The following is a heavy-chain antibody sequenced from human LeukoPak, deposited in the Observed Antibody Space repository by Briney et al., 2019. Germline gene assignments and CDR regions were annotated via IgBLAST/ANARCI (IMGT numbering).Heavy chain of an antibody. V-gene: IGHV3-33*01. D-gene: IGHD4-17*01. CDR3: ARDYGDSDFDY. Sequence: GGSLRLSCAASGLTFSSYGMHWVRQAPGKGLEWVAVIWYDGSNKYYADSVKGRFTISRDNSKNTLYLQMNSLRAEDTAVYYCARDYGDSDFDYWGQGTLVIVSS. CDR2: IWYDGSNK. J-gene: IGHJ4*02. CDR1: GLTFSSYG.